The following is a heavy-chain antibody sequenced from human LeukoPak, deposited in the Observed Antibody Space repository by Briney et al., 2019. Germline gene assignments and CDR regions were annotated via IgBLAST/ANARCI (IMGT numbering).Heavy chain of an antibody. D-gene: IGHD5-24*01. CDR3: ARRDGYNYVDY. CDR2: MNPNSGKT. J-gene: IGHJ4*02. CDR1: GYTFTSYD. V-gene: IGHV1-8*03. Sequence: ASVKVSCKASGYTFTSYDINWVGQATGQGLEWMGWMNPNSGKTGYAQKFQGRVTITRNTSISTAYMQLSSLRSEDTAVYYCARRDGYNYVDYWGQGTLVAVSS.